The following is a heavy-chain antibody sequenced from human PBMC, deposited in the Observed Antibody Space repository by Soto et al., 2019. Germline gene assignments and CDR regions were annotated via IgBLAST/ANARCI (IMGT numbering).Heavy chain of an antibody. CDR2: IIPIFGAS. CDR1: GGTFSTYT. D-gene: IGHD6-13*01. Sequence: QVRLVQSGAEVKKPGSSVKVSCEASGGTFSTYTLSWVRQAPGQGLEWMGEIIPIFGASKYAQKFQGRVTITTIPEDESPSTVYMELRSLRSDDTAVYYGARPSAGTDDYYYGMDVWGQGTTVTVSS. V-gene: IGHV1-69*05. J-gene: IGHJ6*02. CDR3: ARPSAGTDDYYYGMDV.